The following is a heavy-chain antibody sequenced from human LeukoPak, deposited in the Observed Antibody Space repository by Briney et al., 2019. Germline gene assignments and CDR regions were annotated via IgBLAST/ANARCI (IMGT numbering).Heavy chain of an antibody. J-gene: IGHJ4*02. CDR1: GFTFSSYE. V-gene: IGHV3-48*03. Sequence: GGSLRLSCAASGFTFSSYEMNWVRQAPGKGLEWVSYISGSGSSIYYADSVKGRFTISRDNPKNSLYLQMNSLRAEDTAVYYCARGGGDLDYWGQGTLVTVSS. CDR3: ARGGGDLDY. CDR2: ISGSGSSI. D-gene: IGHD2-21*02.